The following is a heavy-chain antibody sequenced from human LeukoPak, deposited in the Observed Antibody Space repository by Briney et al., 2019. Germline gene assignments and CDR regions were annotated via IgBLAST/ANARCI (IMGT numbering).Heavy chain of an antibody. CDR1: GFTVSSNY. J-gene: IGHJ6*02. CDR3: ARDWGSKGGYGMDV. D-gene: IGHD3-16*01. CDR2: IYSDGST. V-gene: IGHV3-66*01. Sequence: QAGGSLRLSCAASGFTVSSNYMSWVRQAPGKGLEWVSVIYSDGSTYYADSVKGRFTITRDNSKNTLYLQMNSLRAEDTAVYYCARDWGSKGGYGMDVWGQGTTVTVSS.